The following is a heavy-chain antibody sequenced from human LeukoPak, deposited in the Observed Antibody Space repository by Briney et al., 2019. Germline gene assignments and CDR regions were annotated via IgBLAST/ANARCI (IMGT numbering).Heavy chain of an antibody. CDR1: GDSISSYY. J-gene: IGHJ4*02. V-gene: IGHV4-4*09. CDR3: ARLTRLSTSPDRYYLDY. Sequence: SEALSLTCTVSGDSISSYYWSWIRQPPGKGLELIGYIYTSGGTNYIPSLKGRVTISIDTSKSQFSLKLSSVTAADSAVYYCARLTRLSTSPDRYYLDYWGQGTLVTVSS. D-gene: IGHD6-6*01. CDR2: IYTSGGT.